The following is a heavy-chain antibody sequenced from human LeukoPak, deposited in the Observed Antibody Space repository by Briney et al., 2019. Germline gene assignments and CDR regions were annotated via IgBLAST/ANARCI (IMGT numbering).Heavy chain of an antibody. J-gene: IGHJ6*04. V-gene: IGHV1-18*04. Sequence: ASVKVSCKASGYTFTSYGISWVPQAPGQGLEWMGWISAYNGNTNYAQKLQGRVTMTTDTSTSTAYMELRSLRSDGTAVYYCARDTKLENKLRYFAPRGYYYGMDVWGKGTTVTVSS. CDR1: GYTFTSYG. CDR2: ISAYNGNT. D-gene: IGHD3-9*01. CDR3: ARDTKLENKLRYFAPRGYYYGMDV.